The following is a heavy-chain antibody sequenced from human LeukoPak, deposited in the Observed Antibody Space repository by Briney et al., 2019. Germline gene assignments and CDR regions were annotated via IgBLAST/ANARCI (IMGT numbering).Heavy chain of an antibody. D-gene: IGHD2-21*02. V-gene: IGHV4-39*07. CDR2: IYYSGST. Sequence: SETLSLTCTVSGGSISSSSYYWGWIRQPPGKGLEWIGTIYYSGSTYSNPSLKSRVTLSGDTSKNQFSLKLSSVTAADTAVYYCARALGGVVTAIPKHYFDYWGQGTLVTVSS. CDR1: GGSISSSSYY. J-gene: IGHJ4*02. CDR3: ARALGGVVTAIPKHYFDY.